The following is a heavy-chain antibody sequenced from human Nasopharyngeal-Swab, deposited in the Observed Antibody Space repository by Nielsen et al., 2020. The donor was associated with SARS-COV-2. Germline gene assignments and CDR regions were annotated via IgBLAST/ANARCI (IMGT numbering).Heavy chain of an antibody. D-gene: IGHD1-26*01. CDR1: GFTFSSYD. Sequence: GGSLRLSCAASGFTFSSYDMNWVRQAPGKGLEWVSYISSSGSTIYYADSVKGQFTISRDNAKNSLYLQMNSLRAEDTAVYYCARVSWEQCPTRTLPGAVDIWGQGTMVTVSS. CDR3: ARVSWEQCPTRTLPGAVDI. J-gene: IGHJ3*02. CDR2: ISSSGSTI. V-gene: IGHV3-48*03.